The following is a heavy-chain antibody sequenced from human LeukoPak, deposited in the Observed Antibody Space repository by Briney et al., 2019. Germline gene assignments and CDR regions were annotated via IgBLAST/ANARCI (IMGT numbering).Heavy chain of an antibody. CDR1: GYTFTTYG. J-gene: IGHJ3*02. V-gene: IGHV1-18*01. D-gene: IGHD1-26*01. CDR3: ATESYSGSYLYAFDI. Sequence: ASVKVSCKASGYTFTTYGISWVRQAPGQGLEWMAWISAYNGNTNYAQNLQGRFTMTTDTSTSTAYMELRSLRSDDTAVYYCATESYSGSYLYAFDIWGQGTMVTVSS. CDR2: ISAYNGNT.